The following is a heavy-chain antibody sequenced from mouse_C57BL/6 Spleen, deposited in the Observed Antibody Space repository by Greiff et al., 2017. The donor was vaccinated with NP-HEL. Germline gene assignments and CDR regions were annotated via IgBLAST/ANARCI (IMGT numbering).Heavy chain of an antibody. Sequence: QVQLQQPGAELVKPGASVKLSCKASGYTLTSYWMHWVKQRPGRGLERIGRIDPNSGGTKYNERFKSKATLTVDKPSSTAYMQLSRLTSEDSTVYEWASSPGYFDVWSTGTAVTVSS. CDR2: IDPNSGGT. CDR1: GYTLTSYW. CDR3: ASSPGYFDV. J-gene: IGHJ1*03. V-gene: IGHV1-72*01.